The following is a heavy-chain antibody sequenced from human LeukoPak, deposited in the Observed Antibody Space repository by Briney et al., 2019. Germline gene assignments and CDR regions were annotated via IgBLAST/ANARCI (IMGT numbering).Heavy chain of an antibody. J-gene: IGHJ3*02. Sequence: ASVKASCKASGYTFTSYYMHWVRQAPGQGLEWMGVINTSGGSTSYAQKFQGRVTMTRDTSISTAYMELSRLRSDDTAVYYCARAEGDSSGSDAFDIWGQGTMVTVSS. CDR1: GYTFTSYY. D-gene: IGHD3-22*01. V-gene: IGHV1-46*01. CDR2: INTSGGST. CDR3: ARAEGDSSGSDAFDI.